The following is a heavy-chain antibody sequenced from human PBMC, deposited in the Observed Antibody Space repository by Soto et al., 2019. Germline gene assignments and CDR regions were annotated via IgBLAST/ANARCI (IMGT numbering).Heavy chain of an antibody. V-gene: IGHV3-23*01. Sequence: EVQLLESGGGLVQPGGSLRLSCAASGFTFSSYAMRWVRQAPVKGLEWVSGISGSGGSTDYADSVKGRFTISTDTSKNTLYMQMNSLRAEDTAVYSWARRGSGSYYDYWGQGTLVTVSS. CDR1: GFTFSSYA. D-gene: IGHD1-26*01. J-gene: IGHJ4*02. CDR2: ISGSGGST. CDR3: ARRGSGSYYDY.